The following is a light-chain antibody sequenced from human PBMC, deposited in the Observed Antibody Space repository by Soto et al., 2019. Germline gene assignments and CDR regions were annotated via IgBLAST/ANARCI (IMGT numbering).Light chain of an antibody. Sequence: EIVLTQSPGTLSLSPGERVTLSCRASQSVSDNWLAWYQQKPGQAPRLLIHGASYRATGIPDRFSGSGSGTDFTLTISRLEPEDFAVYYCQQYGRLPITFGQGARLEI. J-gene: IGKJ5*01. CDR1: QSVSDNW. CDR2: GAS. V-gene: IGKV3-20*01. CDR3: QQYGRLPIT.